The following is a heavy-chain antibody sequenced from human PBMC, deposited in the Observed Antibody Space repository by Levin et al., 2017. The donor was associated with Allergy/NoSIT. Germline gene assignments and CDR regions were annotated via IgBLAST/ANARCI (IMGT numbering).Heavy chain of an antibody. Sequence: PSETLSLTCTVSGGSISSYYWSWIRQPPGKGLEWIGYIYYSGSTNYNPSLKSRVTISVDTSKNQFSLKLSSVTAADTAVYYCARDFGNKEALSDSYYYYGMDVWGQGTTVTVSS. J-gene: IGHJ6*02. CDR1: GGSISSYY. CDR2: IYYSGST. V-gene: IGHV4-59*01. CDR3: ARDFGNKEALSDSYYYYGMDV. D-gene: IGHD2/OR15-2a*01.